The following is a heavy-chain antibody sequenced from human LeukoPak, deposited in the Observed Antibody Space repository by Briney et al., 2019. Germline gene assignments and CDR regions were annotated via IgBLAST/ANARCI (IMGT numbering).Heavy chain of an antibody. Sequence: PSETLSLTCTVSGGSISSGSYYWSWIRQPPGKGLEWIGYIYYSGSTNYNPSLKSRVTISVDTSKNQFSLKLSSVTAADTAVYYCARDNGVTSSRGYFDYWGQGTLVTVSS. V-gene: IGHV4-61*01. CDR1: GGSISSGSYY. D-gene: IGHD2-8*01. CDR2: IYYSGST. J-gene: IGHJ4*02. CDR3: ARDNGVTSSRGYFDY.